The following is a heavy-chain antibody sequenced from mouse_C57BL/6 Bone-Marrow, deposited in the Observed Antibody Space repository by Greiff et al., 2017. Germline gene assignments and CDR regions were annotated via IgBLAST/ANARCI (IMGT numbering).Heavy chain of an antibody. D-gene: IGHD2-5*01. CDR2: IDPSDSYT. CDR1: GYTFTSYW. J-gene: IGHJ2*01. CDR3: ARDSNYLYYFDY. V-gene: IGHV1-69*01. Sequence: QVQLQQPGAELVMPGASVKLSCKASGYTFTSYWMHWVKQRPGQGLEWIGEIDPSDSYTNYNQTFKGKSTLTVDKSSSTDYMQLSSLTSEDSAVYCCARDSNYLYYFDYWGQGTTLTVSA.